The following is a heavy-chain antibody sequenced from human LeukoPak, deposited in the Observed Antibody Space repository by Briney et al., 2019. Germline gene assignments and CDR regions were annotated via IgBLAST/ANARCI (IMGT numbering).Heavy chain of an antibody. Sequence: PGESLRLSCAASGFTFSSYWMHWVRQAPGKGLVWVSRVNPQGSETSYADSVKGRFTISRDNAKDALHLQMNNLRAEDTAVYYCARARWSSTGWFLGYWGQGTLVTVSS. CDR1: GFTFSSYW. D-gene: IGHD6-19*01. J-gene: IGHJ4*02. CDR2: VNPQGSET. V-gene: IGHV3-74*01. CDR3: ARARWSSTGWFLGY.